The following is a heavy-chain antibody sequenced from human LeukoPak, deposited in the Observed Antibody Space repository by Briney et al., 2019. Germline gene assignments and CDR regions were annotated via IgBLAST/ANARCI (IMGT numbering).Heavy chain of an antibody. CDR3: ARTSGYGSSWYSY. V-gene: IGHV1-18*01. CDR2: INIYNDNT. CDR1: GYTFTNYG. J-gene: IGHJ4*02. D-gene: IGHD6-13*01. Sequence: GASVKVSCKASGYTFTNYGLSWVRQAPGQGLEWMGWINIYNDNTNYAQKLQGRVTMNTDTSTRKAYMELRNPTSDDTAMYYCARTSGYGSSWYSYWGQGTLVTVSS.